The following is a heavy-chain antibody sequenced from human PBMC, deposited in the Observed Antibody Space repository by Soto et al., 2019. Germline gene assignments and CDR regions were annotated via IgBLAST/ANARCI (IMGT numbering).Heavy chain of an antibody. D-gene: IGHD6-19*01. CDR3: AKDRRIAVAGYYFDY. Sequence: PGGPMRLSCAASVFTVDDYAMHWVRQAPGKGLEWVSGISWNSGSIGYADSVKGRFTISRDNAKNSLYLQMNSLRAEDMALYYCAKDRRIAVAGYYFDYWGQGTLVTVSS. CDR2: ISWNSGSI. CDR1: VFTVDDYA. V-gene: IGHV3-9*03. J-gene: IGHJ4*02.